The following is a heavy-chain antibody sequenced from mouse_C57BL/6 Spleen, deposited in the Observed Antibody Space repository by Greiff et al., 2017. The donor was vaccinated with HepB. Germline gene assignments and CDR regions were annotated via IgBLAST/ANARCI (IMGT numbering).Heavy chain of an antibody. CDR2: ISSGGSYT. V-gene: IGHV5-6*01. D-gene: IGHD3-2*02. CDR3: AGTAQANAMDY. J-gene: IGHJ4*01. CDR1: GFTFSSYG. Sequence: EVQGVESGGDLVKPGGSLKLSCAASGFTFSSYGMSWVRQTPDKRLEWVATISSGGSYTYYPDSVKGRFTISRDNAKNTLYLQMSSLKSEDTAMYYCAGTAQANAMDYWGQGTSVTVSS.